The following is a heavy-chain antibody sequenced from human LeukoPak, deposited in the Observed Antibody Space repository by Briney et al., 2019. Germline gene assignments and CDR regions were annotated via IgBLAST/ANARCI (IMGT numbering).Heavy chain of an antibody. CDR2: VSYDGPNK. D-gene: IGHD3-10*01. CDR3: GMAAYGSGSLFDY. J-gene: IGHJ4*02. V-gene: IGHV3-30*03. Sequence: HPGGSLRLSCAASGFTFSRYGMHWVRQAPGKGLEWVAVVSYDGPNKYYADSVKGRFTISRDNSKNTLYMQMNSLRAEDTAVYAKGMAAYGSGSLFDYWGQGTLVTVSS. CDR1: GFTFSRYG.